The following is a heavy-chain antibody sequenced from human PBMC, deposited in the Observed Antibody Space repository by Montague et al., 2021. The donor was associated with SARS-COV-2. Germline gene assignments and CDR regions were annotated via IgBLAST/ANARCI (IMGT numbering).Heavy chain of an antibody. CDR1: GFTVSSNY. Sequence: SMRLSCAASGFTVSSNYMSWVRQAPGKGLEWVSVIYTGGSTYYADSVKGRFTISRDNSKNTLYLQMNRLRVEDTAVYYCAREGGDAFDMWGQGTMVTVSS. V-gene: IGHV3-66*01. D-gene: IGHD3-16*01. J-gene: IGHJ3*02. CDR2: IYTGGST. CDR3: AREGGDAFDM.